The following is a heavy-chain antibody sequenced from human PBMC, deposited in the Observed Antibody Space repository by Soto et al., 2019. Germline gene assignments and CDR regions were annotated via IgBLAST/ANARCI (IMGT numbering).Heavy chain of an antibody. V-gene: IGHV4-59*01. CDR2: VFYSGST. CDR3: SRGYYDATGQSNTFDI. J-gene: IGHJ3*02. D-gene: IGHD3-22*01. CDR1: GASISTSY. Sequence: SETLSLTCTVSGASISTSYWSWIRQSPGKGLEWIGYVFYSGSTNYNPSLKSRVTISVDTSKNQFSLKLSSVTAADSAVYYCSRGYYDATGQSNTFDIWGQGTMVTVSS.